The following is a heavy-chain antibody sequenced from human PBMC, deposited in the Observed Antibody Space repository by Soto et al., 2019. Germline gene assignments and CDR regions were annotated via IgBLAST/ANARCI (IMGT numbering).Heavy chain of an antibody. V-gene: IGHV4-30-4*01. CDR3: ARAGPEMAFDH. CDR2: IYYTGST. J-gene: IGHJ4*02. Sequence: QVPLQESGPGLVKPSQTLSLMCTVSGGSISSGDYYWSWIRQPPGKGLEWIGYIYYTGSTYYNPSLKSRVNIPAATSKTHFLLKLSSVTDADTAVYYCARAGPEMAFDHWGQGTLVTVSS. CDR1: GGSISSGDYY.